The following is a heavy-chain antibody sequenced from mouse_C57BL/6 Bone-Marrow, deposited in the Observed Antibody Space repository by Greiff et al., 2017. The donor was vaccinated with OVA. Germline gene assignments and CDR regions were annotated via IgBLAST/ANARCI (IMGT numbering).Heavy chain of an antibody. J-gene: IGHJ2*01. CDR3: ARRFLRYPYYFDY. CDR2: IYPRSGNT. V-gene: IGHV1-81*01. CDR1: GYTFTSYG. D-gene: IGHD1-1*01. Sequence: VQLKESGAELARPGASVKLSCKASGYTFTSYGISWVKQRTGQGLEWIGEIYPRSGNTYYNEKFKGKATLTADKSSSTAYMELRSLTSEDSAVYFCARRFLRYPYYFDYWGQGTTLTVSS.